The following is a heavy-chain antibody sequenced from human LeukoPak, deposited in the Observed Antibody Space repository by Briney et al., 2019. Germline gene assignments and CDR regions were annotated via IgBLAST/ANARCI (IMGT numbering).Heavy chain of an antibody. Sequence: ASVKVSCKASGYTFTSYDINWVRQATGQGLEWMGWMNPNSGNTGYAQKFQGRATMTRNTSMSTAYMELSSLRSEDTAVYYCARGGDDYGDYDFWGQGTLVTVSS. J-gene: IGHJ4*02. CDR3: ARGGDDYGDYDF. CDR2: MNPNSGNT. V-gene: IGHV1-8*01. D-gene: IGHD4-17*01. CDR1: GYTFTSYD.